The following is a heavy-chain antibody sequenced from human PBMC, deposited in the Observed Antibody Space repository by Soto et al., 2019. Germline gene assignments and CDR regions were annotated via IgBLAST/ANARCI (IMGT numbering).Heavy chain of an antibody. J-gene: IGHJ6*03. CDR3: ARAGNSEYYYYYYMDV. Sequence: SETLSLTCTVSGGSISSSSYYWGWIRQPPGKGLEWIGSIYYSGSTYYNPSLKSRVPISVATSKNQLSLKLSSVTAADTAVYYCARAGNSEYYYYYYMDVWGKGTTVTVSS. V-gene: IGHV4-39*01. CDR1: GGSISSSSYY. D-gene: IGHD4-4*01. CDR2: IYYSGST.